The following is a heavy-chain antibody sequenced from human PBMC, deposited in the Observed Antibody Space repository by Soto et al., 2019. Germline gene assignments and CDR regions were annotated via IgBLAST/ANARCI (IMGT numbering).Heavy chain of an antibody. CDR3: ARVDYSDRGYFDY. J-gene: IGHJ4*02. D-gene: IGHD3-22*01. CDR2: ITNSNTYI. Sequence: GGSLRLSCAASGFTFSPYTLGWVRQAPGKGLESLSFITNSNTYIYYADSVKGRFTISRDDAGNSLYLQMNSLRAEDTAIHYCARVDYSDRGYFDYWGQGALVTVSS. CDR1: GFTFSPYT. V-gene: IGHV3-21*01.